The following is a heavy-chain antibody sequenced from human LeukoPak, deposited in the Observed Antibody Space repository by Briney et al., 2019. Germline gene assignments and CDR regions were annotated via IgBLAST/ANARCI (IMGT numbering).Heavy chain of an antibody. CDR2: IKPDGSDK. Sequence: PGGSLRLSCAAYGFTFSSYEMNWVRQAPGKGLEWVGNIKPDGSDKYYMDSMKGRFTISRDNSENSLHLHMNSPRAEDTAVYYCARVGPQGADHYVDVWGKGTTVTISS. CDR1: GFTFSSYE. V-gene: IGHV3-7*01. CDR3: ARVGPQGADHYVDV. D-gene: IGHD3-16*01. J-gene: IGHJ6*03.